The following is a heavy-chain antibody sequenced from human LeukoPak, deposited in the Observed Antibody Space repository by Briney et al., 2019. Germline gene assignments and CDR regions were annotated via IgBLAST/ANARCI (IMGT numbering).Heavy chain of an antibody. V-gene: IGHV4-39*01. Sequence: SETLSLTCTVSGGSISSSGYYWGWIRRPPGKGLEWIGSIYYSGNTYYNASLKSRVTISVDTSKNQFSLKLSSVTAADTAVYYCARQGGYSYRILDYWGQGTLVTVSS. J-gene: IGHJ4*02. D-gene: IGHD5-18*01. CDR2: IYYSGNT. CDR1: GGSISSSGYY. CDR3: ARQGGYSYRILDY.